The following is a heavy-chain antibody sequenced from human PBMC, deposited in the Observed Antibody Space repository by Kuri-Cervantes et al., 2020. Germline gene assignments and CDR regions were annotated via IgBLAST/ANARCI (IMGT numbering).Heavy chain of an antibody. CDR1: GYTFTSYY. J-gene: IGHJ6*02. V-gene: IGHV1-46*01. CDR2: INPSGGST. CDR3: ARGRRGYSGYDSYFWYYYYGMDV. Sequence: ASVKVSCKAPGYTFTSYYMHWVRQAPGQGLEWMGIINPSGGSTSYAQKFQGRVTMTRDTSISTAYMELSRLRSDDTAVYYCARGRRGYSGYDSYFWYYYYGMDVWGQGTTVTVSS. D-gene: IGHD5-12*01.